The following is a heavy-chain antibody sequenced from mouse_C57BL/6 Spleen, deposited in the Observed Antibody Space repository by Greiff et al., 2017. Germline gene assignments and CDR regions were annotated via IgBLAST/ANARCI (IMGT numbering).Heavy chain of an antibody. Sequence: QVQLQQPGAELVRPGSSVKLSCKASGYTFTSYWMDWVKQRPGQGLEWMGNIYTSDSETHYNQKFKDKATLTVDKSSSTAYMQLSSLPSEDSAVYDCAAPYYYSSGRDWFFDDWGKGTTVTVSS. V-gene: IGHV1-61*01. CDR1: GYTFTSYW. CDR2: IYTSDSET. CDR3: AAPYYYSSGRDWFFDD. J-gene: IGHJ1*03. D-gene: IGHD1-1*01.